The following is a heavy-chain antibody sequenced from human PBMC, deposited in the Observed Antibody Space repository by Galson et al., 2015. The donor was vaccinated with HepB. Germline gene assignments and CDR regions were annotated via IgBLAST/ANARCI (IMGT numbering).Heavy chain of an antibody. CDR2: IKQDGSEK. CDR3: ARDGVTDYWYFDF. D-gene: IGHD2-21*02. Sequence: SLRLSCAASGFTFSSYRMSWVRQAPGKGLEWVANIKQDGSEKYYVDSVKGRFTISRDNAKNSLYLQMNSLRAEDTAVYYCARDGVTDYWYFDFWGRGTLVTVSS. V-gene: IGHV3-7*03. CDR1: GFTFSSYR. J-gene: IGHJ2*01.